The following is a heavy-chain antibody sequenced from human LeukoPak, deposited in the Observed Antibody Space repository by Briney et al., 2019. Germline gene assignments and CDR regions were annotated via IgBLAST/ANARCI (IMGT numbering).Heavy chain of an antibody. CDR2: INHSGST. D-gene: IGHD4-11*01. Sequence: SETLSLTCAVYGGSFSGYYWSWIRQPPGKGLEWIGEINHSGSTTSTPSLNSPVTISLDTSKNQFSLTLSSVTAADTAVYYCARDHSNYGSYDYWGQGTLVTVSS. V-gene: IGHV4-34*01. CDR3: ARDHSNYGSYDY. J-gene: IGHJ4*02. CDR1: GGSFSGYY.